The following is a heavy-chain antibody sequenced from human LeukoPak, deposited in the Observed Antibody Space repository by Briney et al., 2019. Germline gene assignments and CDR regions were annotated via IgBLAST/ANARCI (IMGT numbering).Heavy chain of an antibody. Sequence: KAGGSLRLSCAASGFTFSSYAMSWVRQAPGKGLEWVSSISSSGSYIYYGDSVKGRFTISRDNPRNSLYLQMNSLRAEDTAVYYCARDFGGSNYYAFDIWGQGTMVTVSS. J-gene: IGHJ3*02. CDR1: GFTFSSYA. CDR2: ISSSGSYI. V-gene: IGHV3-21*01. CDR3: ARDFGGSNYYAFDI. D-gene: IGHD1-26*01.